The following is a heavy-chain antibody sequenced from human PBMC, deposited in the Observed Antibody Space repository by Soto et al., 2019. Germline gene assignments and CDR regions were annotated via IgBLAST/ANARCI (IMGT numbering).Heavy chain of an antibody. D-gene: IGHD2-15*01. Sequence: SETLSLTCTVSGGPIRRHGYYWSWIRHRPGEGLEWIGFFYYSGITDYNPSLRSRVTISADTSRNQVFLNMYSVTAADTAVYYCASSGGPEGDWFDPWGQGTLVTVSS. CDR3: ASSGGPEGDWFDP. V-gene: IGHV4-31*03. CDR1: GGPIRRHGYY. CDR2: FYYSGIT. J-gene: IGHJ5*02.